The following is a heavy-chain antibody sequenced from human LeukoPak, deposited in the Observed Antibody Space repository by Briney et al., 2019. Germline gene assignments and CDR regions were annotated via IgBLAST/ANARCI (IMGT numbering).Heavy chain of an antibody. V-gene: IGHV4-34*01. Sequence: SETLSLTCAVYGGSFSGDYWSWIRQPPGKGLEWIGEINHSGSTNYNPSLKSRVTISVDTSKNQFSLKLSSVTAADTAVYYCARGGVTTVTPIYYYYYGMDVWGQGTTVTVSS. CDR1: GGSFSGDY. D-gene: IGHD4-17*01. CDR2: INHSGST. CDR3: ARGGVTTVTPIYYYYYGMDV. J-gene: IGHJ6*02.